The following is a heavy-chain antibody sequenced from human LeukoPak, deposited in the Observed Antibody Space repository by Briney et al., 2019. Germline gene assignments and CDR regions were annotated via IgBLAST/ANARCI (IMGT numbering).Heavy chain of an antibody. D-gene: IGHD4-17*01. Sequence: GGSLRLTCAAPAFTFSRYAMTWVRQAPGKGLEWVSSITSRDGRTSYADSVKGRFTVSRDNSKNTLYLQMNYLRVEDTAVYYCARDPNGDYLGAFDFWGQGTLVTVSS. CDR2: ITSRDGRT. CDR3: ARDPNGDYLGAFDF. V-gene: IGHV3-23*01. J-gene: IGHJ3*01. CDR1: AFTFSRYA.